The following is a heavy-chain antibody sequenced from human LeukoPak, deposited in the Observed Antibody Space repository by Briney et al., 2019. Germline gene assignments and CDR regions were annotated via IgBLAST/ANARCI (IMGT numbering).Heavy chain of an antibody. CDR2: VYNSGST. CDR1: GGSISVYY. D-gene: IGHD1-26*01. Sequence: PSETLSLTCTVSGGSISVYYWNWIRQPPGKGLEWIGYVYNSGSTDYNPSLKSRVTISADTSKSQFSLRLSSVTAADTAVYYCVRDRELNYWGQGTLVTVSS. J-gene: IGHJ4*02. V-gene: IGHV4-59*01. CDR3: VRDRELNY.